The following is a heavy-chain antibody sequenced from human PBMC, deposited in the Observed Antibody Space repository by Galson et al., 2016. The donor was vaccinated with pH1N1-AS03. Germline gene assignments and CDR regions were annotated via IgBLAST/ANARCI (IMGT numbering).Heavy chain of an antibody. J-gene: IGHJ4*02. CDR3: ARHTHFHGDYGSSDY. D-gene: IGHD4-17*01. CDR2: IDPSDSYT. CDR1: GYSFTAYW. V-gene: IGHV5-10-1*01. Sequence: QSGAEVKKPGESLRISCKGSGYSFTAYWIDWVRQMPGKGLEWMGRIDPSDSYTTYGPSFQGHVIISADKSLTTAYLQWSSLRASDAAIYYCARHTHFHGDYGSSDYWGQGTLVTVSS.